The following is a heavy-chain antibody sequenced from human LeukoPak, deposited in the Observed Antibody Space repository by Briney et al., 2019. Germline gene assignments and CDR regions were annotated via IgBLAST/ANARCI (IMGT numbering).Heavy chain of an antibody. J-gene: IGHJ4*02. D-gene: IGHD6-19*01. V-gene: IGHV3-53*01. CDR2: IYSGGST. Sequence: GGSLRLSCAASGFTVSSNYMSWVRQAPGKGLEWVSVIYSGGSTYYADSVKGRFTISRDNSKNTLYLQMNSLRAEDTAVYYCARDSGYSSGWYWNYWGQGPLVTVSS. CDR1: GFTVSSNY. CDR3: ARDSGYSSGWYWNY.